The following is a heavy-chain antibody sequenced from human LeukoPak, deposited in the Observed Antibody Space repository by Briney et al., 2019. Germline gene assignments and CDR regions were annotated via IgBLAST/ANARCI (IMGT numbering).Heavy chain of an antibody. J-gene: IGHJ5*02. D-gene: IGHD5-24*01. CDR1: GGSISSYY. Sequence: NPSETLSLTCTVSGGSISSYYWSWIRQPPGKGLEWIGEINHSGSTNYNPSLKSRVTISVDTSKNQFSLKLSSVTAADTAVYYCAREEMATVAWGQGTLVTVSS. CDR3: AREEMATVA. CDR2: INHSGST. V-gene: IGHV4-34*01.